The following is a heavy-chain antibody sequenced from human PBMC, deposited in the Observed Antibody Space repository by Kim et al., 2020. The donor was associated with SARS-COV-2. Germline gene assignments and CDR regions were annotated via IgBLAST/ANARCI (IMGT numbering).Heavy chain of an antibody. CDR2: GI. D-gene: IGHD1-26*01. V-gene: IGHV3-9*01. Sequence: GIGYADSVKGRFTISRDNAKNSLYLQMNSLRAEDTALYYCANGPLARENYWGQGTLVTVSS. CDR3: ANGPLARENY. J-gene: IGHJ4*02.